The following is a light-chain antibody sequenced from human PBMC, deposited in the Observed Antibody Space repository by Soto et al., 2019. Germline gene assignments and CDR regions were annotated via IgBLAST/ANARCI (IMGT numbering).Light chain of an antibody. J-gene: IGKJ1*01. Sequence: EIVLTQSPGTLSLSPGERATFSCRASQSVSSSYIAWYQQKRGQAPRRLIYGASIRATGIPDRFSGSGSGTDFTLTITSLEPEDFAVYYCQQRSNWPPTFGQGTKVDIK. CDR3: QQRSNWPPT. CDR1: QSVSSSY. CDR2: GAS. V-gene: IGKV3D-20*02.